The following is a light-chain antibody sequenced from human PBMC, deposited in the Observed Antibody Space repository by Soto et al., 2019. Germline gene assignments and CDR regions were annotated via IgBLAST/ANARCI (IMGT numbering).Light chain of an antibody. CDR1: SSDVGGYEY. Sequence: QSALTQPPSASGSPGQSVTISCTGSSSDVGGYEYVSWYQQHPGKAPKLMIYEVSNRPSGVSNRFSGSKSGNTASLTISGLQAEDEADYYCSSYTSSSTLWVFGGGTQLTVL. V-gene: IGLV2-14*01. CDR3: SSYTSSSTLWV. CDR2: EVS. J-gene: IGLJ3*02.